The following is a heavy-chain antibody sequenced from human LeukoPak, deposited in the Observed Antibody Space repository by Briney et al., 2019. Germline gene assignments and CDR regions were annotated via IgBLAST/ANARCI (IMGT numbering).Heavy chain of an antibody. V-gene: IGHV4-34*01. J-gene: IGHJ4*02. CDR2: INYSGYT. D-gene: IGHD3-9*01. Sequence: LRLSCAASGFTFSSYAMHWIRQPPGKGLEWIGEINYSGYTNYNPSLKSRVSISVDTSKNQVSLKVSSVTAADRAVYYCARLRNFDNVYAFDYWGQGTLVTVSS. CDR1: GFTFSSYA. CDR3: ARLRNFDNVYAFDY.